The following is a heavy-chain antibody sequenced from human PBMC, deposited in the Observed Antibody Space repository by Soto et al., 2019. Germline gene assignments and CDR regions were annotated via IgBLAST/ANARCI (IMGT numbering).Heavy chain of an antibody. CDR1: GYSFTSYW. CDR3: ARQLRVEMDTIPFWFDP. V-gene: IGHV5-10-1*01. Sequence: PGESLKISCKGSGYSFTSYWISWVRQMPGKGLEWMGRIDPSDSYTNYSPSFQGHVTISADKSISTAYLQWSSLKASDTAMYYCARQLRVEMDTIPFWFDPWGQGTLVTVSS. D-gene: IGHD5-18*01. CDR2: IDPSDSYT. J-gene: IGHJ5*02.